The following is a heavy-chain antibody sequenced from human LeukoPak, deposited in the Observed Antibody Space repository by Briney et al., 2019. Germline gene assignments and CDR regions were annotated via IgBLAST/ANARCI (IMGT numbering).Heavy chain of an antibody. Sequence: GGSLRLSCAASGFTFRNYAMAWVRQAPGKGLEWVSGISGDGDSTYYADSVKGRFTISRDNSKNTLYLQMNSLRAEETAVYYCAKSRTVYKSINWFEPWGQGTLVTVSS. CDR1: GFTFRNYA. CDR3: AKSRTVYKSINWFEP. J-gene: IGHJ5*02. V-gene: IGHV3-23*01. D-gene: IGHD4-11*01. CDR2: ISGDGDST.